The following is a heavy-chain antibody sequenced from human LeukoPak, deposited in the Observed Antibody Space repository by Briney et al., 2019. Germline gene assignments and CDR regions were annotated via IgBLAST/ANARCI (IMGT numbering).Heavy chain of an antibody. CDR2: ISSSGSTI. J-gene: IGHJ4*02. Sequence: PGGTLRLSCAASGFTFSTYAMSWVRQAPGKGLEWVSYISSSGSTIYYADSVKGRFTISRDNAKNSLYLQMNSLRAEDTAVYYCARAEGDSSSWYRYWGQGTLVTVSS. V-gene: IGHV3-48*04. D-gene: IGHD6-13*01. CDR1: GFTFSTYA. CDR3: ARAEGDSSSWYRY.